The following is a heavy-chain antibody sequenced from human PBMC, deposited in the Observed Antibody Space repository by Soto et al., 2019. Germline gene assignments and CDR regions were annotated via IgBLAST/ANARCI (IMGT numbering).Heavy chain of an antibody. CDR3: ARRYANMIVRQAFDI. D-gene: IGHD3-22*01. J-gene: IGHJ3*02. V-gene: IGHV3-74*01. Sequence: PGAYLRLSDAPSGFNFSSYWMHSDRQATGKGLVWVSRINSDGSSTSYVDSVTGRFTISRDNAKNTLYLQMNSLRAEDTAVYYCARRYANMIVRQAFDIWGQGTMVTVSS. CDR1: GFNFSSYW. CDR2: INSDGSST.